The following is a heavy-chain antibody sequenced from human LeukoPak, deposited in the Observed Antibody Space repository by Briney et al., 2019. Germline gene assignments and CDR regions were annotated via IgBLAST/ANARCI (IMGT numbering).Heavy chain of an antibody. V-gene: IGHV4-34*01. CDR1: GGSFSGYY. CDR3: ASRTHYDFWSGYYYYMDV. J-gene: IGHJ6*03. D-gene: IGHD3-3*01. Sequence: SETLSLTCAVYGGSFSGYYWSWIRQPPGKGLEWIGEINHSGSTNYNPSLKSRVTISVDTSKNQFSLKLSSATAADTAVYYCASRTHYDFWSGYYYYMDVWGKGTTVTVSS. CDR2: INHSGST.